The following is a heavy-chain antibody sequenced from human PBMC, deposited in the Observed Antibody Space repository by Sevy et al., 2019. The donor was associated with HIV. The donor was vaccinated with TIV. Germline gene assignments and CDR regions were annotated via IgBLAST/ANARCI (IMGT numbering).Heavy chain of an antibody. CDR3: VAANSWEDY. J-gene: IGHJ4*02. D-gene: IGHD2-15*01. CDR1: GLTFSDYW. CDR2: VNSDGSST. Sequence: GGSLRLSCAPSGLTFSDYWMHWVRQAPGKGLVWVSRVNSDGSSTTYADSVKGRFTISRDNTKNMLSLQMNSLRAEDTAVYYCVAANSWEDYWGQGTLVTVSS. V-gene: IGHV3-74*01.